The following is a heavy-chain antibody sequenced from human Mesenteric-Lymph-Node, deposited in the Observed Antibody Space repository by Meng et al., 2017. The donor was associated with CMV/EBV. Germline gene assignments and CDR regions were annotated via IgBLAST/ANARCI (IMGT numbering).Heavy chain of an antibody. J-gene: IGHJ4*02. CDR3: ARDCSSTSCAFDY. D-gene: IGHD2-2*01. Sequence: GSLRLSCTVSGGSISSYYWNWIRQPPGKGLEWIGYIFYSGSTNYNPSLKSRVTISVDTSKNQFSLKLSSVTAADTAVYYCARDCSSTSCAFDYWGQGTLVTVSS. CDR2: IFYSGST. CDR1: GGSISSYY. V-gene: IGHV4-59*01.